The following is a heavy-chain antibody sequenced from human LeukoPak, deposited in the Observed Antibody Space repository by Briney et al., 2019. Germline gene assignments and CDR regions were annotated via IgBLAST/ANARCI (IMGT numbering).Heavy chain of an antibody. V-gene: IGHV1-8*01. J-gene: IGHJ4*02. CDR1: GYTFSSYD. D-gene: IGHD3-22*01. CDR3: ARGFLGYDSSDYAFSYY. CDR2: MNPNNGNT. Sequence: ASVKVSCKASGYTFSSYDITWVRQASGQGLEWMGWMNPNNGNTGYAQRFQGRVTLTRDTSISTAYMELSSLRSEDTAVYFCARGFLGYDSSDYAFSYYWGQGTLVTVSS.